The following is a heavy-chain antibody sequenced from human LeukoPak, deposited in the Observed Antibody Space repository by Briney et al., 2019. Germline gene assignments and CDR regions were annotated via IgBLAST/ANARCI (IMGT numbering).Heavy chain of an antibody. CDR2: ISALNGNT. J-gene: IGHJ4*02. Sequence: GAVKVSCMASVYTFTGYGISWVRPAPGRGGEWMGLISALNGNTNYAQKLQGRVTMTTDTPTSTAYMELRSLSSDATAVYYCARELSVGSSSWEGGYWGQGTLVTVSS. D-gene: IGHD6-13*01. CDR1: VYTFTGYG. CDR3: ARELSVGSSSWEGGY. V-gene: IGHV1-18*01.